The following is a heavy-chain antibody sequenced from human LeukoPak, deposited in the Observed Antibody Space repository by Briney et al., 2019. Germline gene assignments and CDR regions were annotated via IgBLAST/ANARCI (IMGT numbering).Heavy chain of an antibody. J-gene: IGHJ4*02. V-gene: IGHV4-39*07. CDR1: GGSISSSSYY. CDR2: IYYSGST. D-gene: IGHD1-26*01. CDR3: ARARRGSYDY. Sequence: PSETLSLTCTVSGGSISSSSYYWGWIRQPPGKGLEWIGSIYYSGSTYYNPSLKSRVTISVDTSKNQFSLKLSSVTAADTAVYYCARARRGSYDYWGQGTLVTVSS.